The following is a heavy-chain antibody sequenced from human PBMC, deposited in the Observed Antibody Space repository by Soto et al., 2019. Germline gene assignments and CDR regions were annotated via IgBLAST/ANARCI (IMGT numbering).Heavy chain of an antibody. V-gene: IGHV1-18*01. CDR2: INVYNGNT. CDR1: GYTFTNYG. CDR3: ARKRPDGAGPAP. J-gene: IGHJ5*02. Sequence: GSSVKVSCKASGYTFTNYGISWLRQAPGQGLEWMGWINVYNGNTKYAQKVQGRVTMTTDTSTSTAYMELTSVTAADTAVYYFARKRPDGAGPAPRGQGAWVPAPS.